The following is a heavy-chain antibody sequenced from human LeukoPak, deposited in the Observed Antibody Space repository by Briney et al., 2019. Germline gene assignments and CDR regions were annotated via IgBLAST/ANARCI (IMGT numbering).Heavy chain of an antibody. D-gene: IGHD6-13*01. CDR3: ARPLSSNSYPGFDY. CDR2: ISSTSSTI. V-gene: IGHV3-48*01. J-gene: IGHJ4*02. Sequence: GGSLRLSCAASGFTFSIYSMNWVRQAPGKGLEWVSYISSTSSTIYYADSVKGRFTISRDNAKNSLYLQMNSLRAEDTAVYYCARPLSSNSYPGFDYWGQGTLVTVSS. CDR1: GFTFSIYS.